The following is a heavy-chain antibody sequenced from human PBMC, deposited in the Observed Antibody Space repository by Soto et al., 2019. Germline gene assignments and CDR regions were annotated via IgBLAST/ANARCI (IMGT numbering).Heavy chain of an antibody. Sequence: SETLSLTCTVSGGSISSGGYYWSWIRQHPGKGLEWIGYIYYSGSTYYNPSLKSRVTISVDTSKNQFSLKLSSVTAADTAVYYCARGVTMVRGVIHTPYFDYWGQGTLVSVSS. V-gene: IGHV4-31*03. CDR3: ARGVTMVRGVIHTPYFDY. CDR1: GGSISSGGYY. CDR2: IYYSGST. J-gene: IGHJ4*02. D-gene: IGHD3-10*01.